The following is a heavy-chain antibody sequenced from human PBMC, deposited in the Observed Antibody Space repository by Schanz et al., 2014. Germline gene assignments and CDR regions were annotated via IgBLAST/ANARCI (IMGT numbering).Heavy chain of an antibody. CDR3: AREVGLYDRGWFDP. CDR2: IIPILGIA. J-gene: IGHJ5*02. Sequence: QVQLVQSGAEVKKPGSSVKVSCTASGGTFNSYTINWVRQAPGQGLEWMGRIIPILGIANYAQRFQGRVTITADKSSDTAYMELSSLRSEDTAVYYCAREVGLYDRGWFDPWGQGTLVTVSS. D-gene: IGHD3-22*01. V-gene: IGHV1-69*08. CDR1: GGTFNSYT.